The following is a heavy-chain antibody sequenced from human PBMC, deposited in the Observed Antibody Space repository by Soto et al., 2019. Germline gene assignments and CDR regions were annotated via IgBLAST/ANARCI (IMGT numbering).Heavy chain of an antibody. CDR3: ARVVGQLVGPSYYYYYMDV. V-gene: IGHV3-72*01. Sequence: GGSLRLSCAASGFTFSDHYMDWVRQAPGKGLEWVGRTRNKANSYTTEYAASVKGRFTISRDDSKNSLYLQMNSLKTEDTAVYYCARVVGQLVGPSYYYYYMDVWGKGTTVTVSS. CDR1: GFTFSDHY. J-gene: IGHJ6*03. D-gene: IGHD6-6*01. CDR2: TRNKANSYTT.